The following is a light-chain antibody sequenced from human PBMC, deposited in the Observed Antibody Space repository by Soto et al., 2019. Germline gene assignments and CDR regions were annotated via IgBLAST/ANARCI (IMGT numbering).Light chain of an antibody. J-gene: IGKJ1*01. CDR1: QSISSY. V-gene: IGKV1-39*01. Sequence: DIQMTQSPSSLSASVGDRVTITCRASQSISSYLNWYQQKPGKAPKLLIYAASSLQSGVPSRFSGSGSGTDFTLTISSLQPEDFATYYCQQRYSTPLTFGQGTKVEIK. CDR2: AAS. CDR3: QQRYSTPLT.